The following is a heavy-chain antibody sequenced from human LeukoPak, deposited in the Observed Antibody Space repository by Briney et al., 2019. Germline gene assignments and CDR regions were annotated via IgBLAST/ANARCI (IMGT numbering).Heavy chain of an antibody. J-gene: IGHJ4*02. Sequence: PSETLSLTCSVSGDSIRNFYWSWIRQPPGKGLEWIGYIDYSGTTSYNPSLKSRVTISIDTSKNQFSLRLSSVAAADTAVYFCARGLFSTRRESDYWGQGTLVTVSS. CDR2: IDYSGTT. D-gene: IGHD2-2*01. CDR3: ARGLFSTRRESDY. CDR1: GDSIRNFY. V-gene: IGHV4-59*01.